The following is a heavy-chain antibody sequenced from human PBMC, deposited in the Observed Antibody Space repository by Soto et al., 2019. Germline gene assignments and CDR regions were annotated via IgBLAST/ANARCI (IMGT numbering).Heavy chain of an antibody. Sequence: QVQLVESGGGVVQPGRSLRLSCAASGFSFSSCAMHWVRQAPGKGLEWVAVISHDGSNKYYADSVKGRFTISRDNSINTLYLQMNSRRAEDTAVYYCARVSIAVAGIAYYFDYWGQGTLVTVSS. D-gene: IGHD6-19*01. CDR2: ISHDGSNK. V-gene: IGHV3-30-3*01. CDR1: GFSFSSCA. J-gene: IGHJ4*02. CDR3: ARVSIAVAGIAYYFDY.